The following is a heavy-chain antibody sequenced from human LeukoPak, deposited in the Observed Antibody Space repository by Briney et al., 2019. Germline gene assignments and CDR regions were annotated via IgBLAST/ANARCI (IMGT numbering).Heavy chain of an antibody. CDR3: ARDSGYGDYVGTESFDY. CDR2: ISAYNGNT. J-gene: IGHJ4*02. Sequence: ASVTVSCKASGYTFTSYGISWVRQAPGQGLEWMGWISAYNGNTNYAQKLQGRVTMTTDTSTSTAYMGLRSLRSDDTAVYYCARDSGYGDYVGTESFDYWGQGTLVTVSS. CDR1: GYTFTSYG. D-gene: IGHD4-17*01. V-gene: IGHV1-18*01.